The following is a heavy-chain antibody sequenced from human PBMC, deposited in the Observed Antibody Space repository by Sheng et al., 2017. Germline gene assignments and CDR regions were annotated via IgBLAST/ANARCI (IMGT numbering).Heavy chain of an antibody. CDR3: ARSYSSSWYGIGY. CDR2: TRNKGNSYTT. CDR1: GFTFSDHY. V-gene: IGHV3-72*01. J-gene: IGHJ4*02. Sequence: EVQLVESGGGLVQPGGSLRLSCAASGFTFSDHYMDWVRQAPGKGLEWVGRTRNKGNSYTTDYAASVKDRFTISRHDSKNSLYLQMNSLKTEDTAVYYCARSYSSSWYGIGYWGQGTLVTVAS. D-gene: IGHD6-13*01.